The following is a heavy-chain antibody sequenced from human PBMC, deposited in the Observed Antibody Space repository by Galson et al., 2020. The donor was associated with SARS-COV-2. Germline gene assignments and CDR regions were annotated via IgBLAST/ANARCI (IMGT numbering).Heavy chain of an antibody. CDR3: LSYSSTRQNH. CDR1: GFIFSDYA. CDR2: ISSNGETS. V-gene: IGHV3-64D*06. J-gene: IGHJ5*02. D-gene: IGHD2-2*01. Sequence: GESLKISCSASGFIFSDYAMHWVRQAPGKGLEYVSAISSNGETSFYADSVKGRFTMYRDNSKNMFYLQMTALRLEDTASYFCLSYSSTRQNHWGQGTLVTVS.